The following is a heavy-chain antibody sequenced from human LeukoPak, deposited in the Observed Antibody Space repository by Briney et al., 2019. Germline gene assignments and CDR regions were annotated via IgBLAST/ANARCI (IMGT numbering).Heavy chain of an antibody. Sequence: ASVKVSCKASGYTFNGYYMYWVGQATGQGLEWMGWMNPNSGNTGYAQKFQGRVTMTRNTSISTAYMELSSLRSEDTAVYYCARGRGKWFGELSHFDYWGQGTLVTVSS. V-gene: IGHV1-8*02. J-gene: IGHJ4*02. CDR2: MNPNSGNT. D-gene: IGHD3-10*01. CDR1: GYTFNGYY. CDR3: ARGRGKWFGELSHFDY.